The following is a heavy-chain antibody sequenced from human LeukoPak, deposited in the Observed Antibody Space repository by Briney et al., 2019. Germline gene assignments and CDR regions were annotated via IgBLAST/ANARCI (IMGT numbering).Heavy chain of an antibody. J-gene: IGHJ4*02. V-gene: IGHV4-59*01. CDR1: GGSISSYY. CDR3: ARTFPLKWGYFDY. Sequence: LETLSLTCTVSGGSISSYYWSWIRQTPGKGLEWIGNIYSTGTTKYSPSLKTRVTIAVDMSKNQFSLELNSVTSADTALYYCARTFPLKWGYFDYWGQGTLVTVSS. CDR2: IYSTGTT. D-gene: IGHD2-8*01.